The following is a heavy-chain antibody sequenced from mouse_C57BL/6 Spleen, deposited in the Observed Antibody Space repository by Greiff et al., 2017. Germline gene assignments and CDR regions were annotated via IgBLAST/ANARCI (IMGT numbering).Heavy chain of an antibody. Sequence: VQLQESGAELAKPGASVKLSCKASGYTFTSYWMHWVKQRPGQGLEWIGYINPSSGYTKNNRKFKDKATLTADKSSSTAYMQLISLTYEDSAVYYCARGGTTVVAPFYFGYWGQGTTLTVSS. CDR3: ARGGTTVVAPFYFGY. D-gene: IGHD1-1*01. J-gene: IGHJ2*01. CDR1: GYTFTSYW. CDR2: INPSSGYT. V-gene: IGHV1-7*01.